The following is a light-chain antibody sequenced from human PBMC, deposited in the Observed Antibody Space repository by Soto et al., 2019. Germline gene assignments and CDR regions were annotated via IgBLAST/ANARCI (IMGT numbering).Light chain of an antibody. Sequence: DIQMTQSPSSXSASVGDRVTITCRASQGISTWLXWYQXKPGEAPKLLIYGASSLQSGVPSRFSGSGSGTDFTLTISNLQPEDFATCYCQQANSFPISFGQGTRLEIK. CDR3: QQANSFPIS. CDR1: QGISTW. CDR2: GAS. V-gene: IGKV1D-12*01. J-gene: IGKJ5*01.